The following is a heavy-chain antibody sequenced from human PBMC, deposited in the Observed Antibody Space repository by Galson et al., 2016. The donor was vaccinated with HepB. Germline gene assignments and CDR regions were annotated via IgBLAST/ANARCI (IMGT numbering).Heavy chain of an antibody. Sequence: SVKVSCKASGYSFTGYFIHWVRQAPGQGLEWMGLIEPHSGGTKYAQKFQGRVTLTRDTSTSTVYMELTSLRSDDTAVYFCAREFNRHTVTTFYYYGMDVWGQGTTVTVSS. V-gene: IGHV1-2*02. CDR3: AREFNRHTVTTFYYYGMDV. CDR1: GYSFTGYF. J-gene: IGHJ6*02. D-gene: IGHD4-17*01. CDR2: IEPHSGGT.